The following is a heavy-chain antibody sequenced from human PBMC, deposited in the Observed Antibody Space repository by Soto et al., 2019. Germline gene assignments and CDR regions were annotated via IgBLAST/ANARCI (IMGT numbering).Heavy chain of an antibody. CDR1: GDSVSSNRAG. D-gene: IGHD3-3*01. Sequence: PSQTLSLTCVLSGDSVSSNRAGWNWIRQSPSRGLEWLGRTYYRAKWYNEYAVSVKSRITINPDTSRNQISLQLNSVTPEDTAVYYRARSNDFGYWGRGTKVTVSS. CDR3: ARSNDFGY. J-gene: IGHJ4*02. V-gene: IGHV6-1*01. CDR2: TYYRAKWYN.